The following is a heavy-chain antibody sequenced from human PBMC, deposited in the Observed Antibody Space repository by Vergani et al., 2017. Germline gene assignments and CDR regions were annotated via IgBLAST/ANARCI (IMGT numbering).Heavy chain of an antibody. CDR2: IYHSGNT. D-gene: IGHD3-22*01. CDR3: ARTVLSSGYFDY. J-gene: IGHJ4*02. V-gene: IGHV4-38-2*01. CDR1: GYSISSGYY. Sequence: QVQLQESGPGLVKPSETLSLTCGVSGYSISSGYYWGWIRQPPGKGLEWIGNIYHSGNTYYNPSLKSRVTISVDTSKNQFSLKLSSVTAADTAVYYCARTVLSSGYFDYWGQGTLVTVSS.